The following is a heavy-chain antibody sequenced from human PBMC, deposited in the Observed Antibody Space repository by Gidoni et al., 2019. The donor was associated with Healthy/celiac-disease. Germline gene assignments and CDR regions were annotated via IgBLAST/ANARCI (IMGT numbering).Heavy chain of an antibody. CDR3: ARHETTVTPLDV. CDR2: IDPSDSYT. V-gene: IGHV5-10-1*03. D-gene: IGHD4-4*01. CDR1: GYSFTSYW. Sequence: EVQLVQSGAEEKKPGESLRIACKGSGYSFTSYWISWVRQMPGKGLDWMGRIDPSDSYTNYSPSFQGHVTISADKSISTAYLQWSSLKASDTAMYYCARHETTVTPLDVWGQGTTVTVSS. J-gene: IGHJ6*02.